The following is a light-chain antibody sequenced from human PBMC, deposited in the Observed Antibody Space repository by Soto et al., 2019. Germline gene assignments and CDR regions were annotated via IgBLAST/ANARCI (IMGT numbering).Light chain of an antibody. Sequence: EIVMTQSPATLSVSPGERATLSCRASQSVRSNLAWYQQKPSRAPRLLIYGASTRAPCIRSRFSGSLSGKAFTLNSSSLQSEDFAVCYCQQYNSSPYTFGQGTKLEIK. J-gene: IGKJ2*01. V-gene: IGKV3-15*01. CDR1: QSVRSN. CDR2: GAS. CDR3: QQYNSSPYT.